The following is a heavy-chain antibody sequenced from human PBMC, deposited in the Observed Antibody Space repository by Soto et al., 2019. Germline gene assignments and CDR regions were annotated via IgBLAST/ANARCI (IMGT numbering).Heavy chain of an antibody. CDR3: ARDTQGYSYGYPRKYNWFDP. D-gene: IGHD5-18*01. J-gene: IGHJ5*02. CDR1: GGSISSGGYY. Sequence: QVQLQESGPGLVKPSQTLSLTCTVSGGSISSGGYYWSWIRQHPGKGLEWIGYIYYSGSTYYNPSLKGRVTISVDTSKNQFSLKLSSVTAADTAVYYCARDTQGYSYGYPRKYNWFDPWGQGTLVTVSS. V-gene: IGHV4-31*03. CDR2: IYYSGST.